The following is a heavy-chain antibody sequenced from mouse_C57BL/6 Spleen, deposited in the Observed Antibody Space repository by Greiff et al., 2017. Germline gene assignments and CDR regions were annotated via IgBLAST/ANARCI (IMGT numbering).Heavy chain of an antibody. CDR3: ARGLYYGRSQWYFDV. V-gene: IGHV1-9*01. D-gene: IGHD1-1*01. Sequence: QVQLQQSGAELMKPGASVQLSCTATGYTFTGSWLEWVKQRPGQSLEWIGEILPGSGGTNNNEKFTGKATFTADTSSNTAYMQLSSQTTEDSAIYYCARGLYYGRSQWYFDVGGTGTTGTVSS. J-gene: IGHJ1*03. CDR1: GYTFTGSW. CDR2: ILPGSGGT.